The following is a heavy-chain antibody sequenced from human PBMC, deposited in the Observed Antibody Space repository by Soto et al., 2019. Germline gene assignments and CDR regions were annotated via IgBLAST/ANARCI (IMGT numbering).Heavy chain of an antibody. D-gene: IGHD3-9*01. Sequence: GGSLRLPCVACGFSVSSKYFIWVRQAPPKGLACVSVIYAGGNTYYPDSVKGRFTISSDNSKNTLFLQMNNLRAEDTAVYYCARVTTFYDILTSSYALNYFDYWGQGTRVTVSS. CDR3: ARVTTFYDILTSSYALNYFDY. CDR2: IYAGGNT. V-gene: IGHV3-53*01. J-gene: IGHJ4*02. CDR1: GFSVSSKY.